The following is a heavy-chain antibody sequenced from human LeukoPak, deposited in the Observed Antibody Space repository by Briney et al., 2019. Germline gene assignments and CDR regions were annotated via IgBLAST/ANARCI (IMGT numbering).Heavy chain of an antibody. CDR3: ARERSIAARHFVY. J-gene: IGHJ4*02. CDR1: GYTYTSYY. D-gene: IGHD6-6*01. CDR2: INPSGGST. V-gene: IGHV1-46*01. Sequence: ASVTVSCKASGYTYTSYYIHWVRQAPGQGLEWMGIINPSGGSTSYAQKFQGRVTMTRDTSTSTVYMELSSLRSEDTAVYYCARERSIAARHFVYWGQGTLVTVSS.